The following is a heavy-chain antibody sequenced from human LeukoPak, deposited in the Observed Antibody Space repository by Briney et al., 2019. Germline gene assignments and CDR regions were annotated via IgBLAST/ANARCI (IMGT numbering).Heavy chain of an antibody. D-gene: IGHD3-22*01. J-gene: IGHJ3*02. CDR3: ARDGMGYSDAFDT. CDR1: GFTFSSYW. V-gene: IGHV3-7*01. Sequence: GGSLRLSCAASGFTFSSYWMSWVRQAPGKGLEWVANIKQDGSEKYYVDSVKGRFTISRDNAKNSLYLQMNSLRAEDTAVYYCARDGMGYSDAFDTWGQGTMVTVSS. CDR2: IKQDGSEK.